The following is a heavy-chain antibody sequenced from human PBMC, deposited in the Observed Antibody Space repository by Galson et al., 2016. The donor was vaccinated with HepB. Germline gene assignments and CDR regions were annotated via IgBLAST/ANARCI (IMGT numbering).Heavy chain of an antibody. CDR2: IYHGGNT. CDR3: ARSPRDRGFDY. J-gene: IGHJ4*02. Sequence: SETLSLTCNVSGVSIRDNTWWSWVRQPPGKGLEWIGEIYHGGNTNYNPSLKSRVTISVDKSKNQFSLQLSSVTAADTAVYHCARSPRDRGFDYWGQGTLVTVSS. D-gene: IGHD1-14*01. CDR1: GVSIRDNTW. V-gene: IGHV4-4*02.